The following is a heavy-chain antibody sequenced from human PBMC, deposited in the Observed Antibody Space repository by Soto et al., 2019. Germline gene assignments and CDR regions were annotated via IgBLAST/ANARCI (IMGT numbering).Heavy chain of an antibody. V-gene: IGHV4-4*02. CDR1: GGSISSTNW. CDR2: IYHSGST. CDR3: ARGEVYSGTYYFAY. Sequence: QVQLQESGPGLVKPSGTLSLTCAVSGGSISSTNWWSWVRQPPGKGLEWIGEIYHSGSTNYNPSLKSRVTISVDKSQNQFPLKLRSVTAADTAVYYCARGEVYSGTYYFAYWGQGTLVTVSS. J-gene: IGHJ4*02. D-gene: IGHD1-26*01.